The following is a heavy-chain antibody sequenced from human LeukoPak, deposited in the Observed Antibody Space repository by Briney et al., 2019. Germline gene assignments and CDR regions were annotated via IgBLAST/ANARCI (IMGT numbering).Heavy chain of an antibody. V-gene: IGHV1-18*01. D-gene: IGHD2-2*01. CDR2: ISAYNGNT. J-gene: IGHJ6*02. Sequence: GASVKVSCKASGYTFTSYGISWVRQAPGQGLEWMGWISAYNGNTNYAQKFQGRVTMTTDTSTSTAYMELRSLRSDDTAVYYCASASSPYYYYGMDVWRQGTTVTVSS. CDR1: GYTFTSYG. CDR3: ASASSPYYYYGMDV.